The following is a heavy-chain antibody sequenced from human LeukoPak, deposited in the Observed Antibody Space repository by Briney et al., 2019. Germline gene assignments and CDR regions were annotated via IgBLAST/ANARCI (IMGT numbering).Heavy chain of an antibody. D-gene: IGHD3-10*01. V-gene: IGHV4-30-2*01. Sequence: SQTLSLTCAVSGGSISRGGYSWSWIRQPPGKGLEWIGYIYDSGSTYYNPSLKSRVTISVDRSKNQFSLKLSSVTAADTAVYYCARYGGSGTYFFDYWGQGTLVTVSS. CDR1: GGSISRGGYS. CDR3: ARYGGSGTYFFDY. CDR2: IYDSGST. J-gene: IGHJ4*02.